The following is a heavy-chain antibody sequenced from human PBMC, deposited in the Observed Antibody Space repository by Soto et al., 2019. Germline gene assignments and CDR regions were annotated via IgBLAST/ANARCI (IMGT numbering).Heavy chain of an antibody. V-gene: IGHV3-48*01. CDR3: ARDGVVVVAASWYFDL. J-gene: IGHJ2*01. D-gene: IGHD2-15*01. CDR1: GFTFSSYS. Sequence: EVQLVESGGGLVQPGGSLRLSCAASGFTFSSYSMNWVRQAPGKGLEWVSYISSSSSTIYYADSVKGRFTISRDKAKNSLYLQMNSLRAEDTAVYYCARDGVVVVAASWYFDLWGRGTLVTVSS. CDR2: ISSSSSTI.